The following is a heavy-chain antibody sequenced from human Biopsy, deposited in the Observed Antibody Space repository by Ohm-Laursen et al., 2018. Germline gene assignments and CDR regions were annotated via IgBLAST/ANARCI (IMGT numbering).Heavy chain of an antibody. V-gene: IGHV3-33*08. CDR2: IWYDGSNK. J-gene: IGHJ6*02. D-gene: IGHD3-10*01. CDR1: GFTFSSCA. CDR3: ARDRYYGSESYYSHYNMDV. Sequence: SLRLSCAASGFTFSSCAMTWFRQAPGKGLEWVAVIWYDGSNKYSADSVKGRFSISRDNSKNTVYLQMNSLRAADTAVYYCARDRYYGSESYYSHYNMDVWGQGTTVSVSS.